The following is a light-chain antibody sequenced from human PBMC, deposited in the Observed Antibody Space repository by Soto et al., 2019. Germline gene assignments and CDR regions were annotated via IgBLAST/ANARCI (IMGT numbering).Light chain of an antibody. J-gene: IGLJ1*01. CDR1: SSNIGGYNV. CDR3: CSYVGATTYV. Sequence: QSLLTERGSVAGTPGQSITISCSGTSSNIGGYNVVSWYQQQPGKAPKVIIYEAIKRPSGVSNRFSGSISSTTASLTISGLQAEDEADYYCCSYVGATTYVFGSGATVAVL. CDR2: EAI. V-gene: IGLV2-23*01.